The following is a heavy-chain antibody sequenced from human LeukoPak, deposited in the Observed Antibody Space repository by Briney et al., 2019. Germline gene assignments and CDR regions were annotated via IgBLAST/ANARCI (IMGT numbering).Heavy chain of an antibody. J-gene: IGHJ5*02. CDR2: IDPNSGGT. CDR1: GYTFTGYY. Sequence: GASVKVSCKASGYTFTGYYMHWVRQAPGQGLEWMGWIDPNSGGTNYAQKFQGRVTMTRDTSTSTAYMELRSLRSDDTAVYYCARLAKRYSSGWYVGGFDPWGQGTLVTVSS. CDR3: ARLAKRYSSGWYVGGFDP. D-gene: IGHD6-19*01. V-gene: IGHV1-2*02.